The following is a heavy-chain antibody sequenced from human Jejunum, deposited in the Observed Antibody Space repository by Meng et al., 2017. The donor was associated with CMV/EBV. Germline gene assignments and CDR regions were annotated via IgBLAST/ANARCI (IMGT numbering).Heavy chain of an antibody. CDR3: VRDVADGTSAGLGY. CDR2: INGRSSGI. D-gene: IGHD1/OR15-1a*01. CDR1: GFTFSAYS. J-gene: IGHJ4*02. Sequence: GFTFSAYSMNWVRQAPGKGLQWVSFINGRSSGIKYTDSVEGRFTISRDNAKNSLYLQMNSLRAEDTAVYYCVRDVADGTSAGLGYWGQGTQVTVSS. V-gene: IGHV3-48*04.